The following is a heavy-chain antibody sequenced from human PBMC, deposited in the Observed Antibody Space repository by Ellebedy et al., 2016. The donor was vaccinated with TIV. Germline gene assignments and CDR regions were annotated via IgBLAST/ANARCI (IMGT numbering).Heavy chain of an antibody. CDR1: GGTFSSYA. D-gene: IGHD5-18*01. J-gene: IGHJ5*02. V-gene: IGHV1-69*04. CDR2: IIPILGIA. Sequence: AASVKVSCKASGGTFSSYAISWVRQAPGQGLEWMGRIIPILGIANYAQKFQGRVTITADKSTSTAYMELSSLRSEDTAVYYCATEKYSNGFGPNWFDPWGQGTLVTVSS. CDR3: ATEKYSNGFGPNWFDP.